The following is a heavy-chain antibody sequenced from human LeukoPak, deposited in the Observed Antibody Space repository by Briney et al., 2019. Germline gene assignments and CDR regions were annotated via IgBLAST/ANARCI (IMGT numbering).Heavy chain of an antibody. CDR2: ISTTT. J-gene: IGHJ5*01. CDR1: GFTFSTYA. V-gene: IGHV3-23*01. D-gene: IGHD4-17*01. CDR3: AKPIGPRYGDYHNSCFDS. Sequence: PGGSLRLSCAASGFTFSTYAMSWVRQVPAKGLEWVSAISTTTYYADFVEGRFTISRDNSKNTLCLQMNSLRAEDTAVYYCAKPIGPRYGDYHNSCFDSWGQGTLVTVSS.